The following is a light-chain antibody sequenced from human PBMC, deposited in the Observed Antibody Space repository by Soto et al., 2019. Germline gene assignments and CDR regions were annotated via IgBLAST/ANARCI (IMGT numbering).Light chain of an antibody. CDR1: QSVSSSY. Sequence: EIVLTQSPGTLSLSPGEGATLSCRASQSVSSSYLAWYQQKPGQAPRLLIYGASSMATGIPDRFSGSGSGTDFTLTISRLEPEDFAVYYCQQYGSSPRTFGQGTKVDIK. CDR3: QQYGSSPRT. V-gene: IGKV3-20*01. CDR2: GAS. J-gene: IGKJ1*01.